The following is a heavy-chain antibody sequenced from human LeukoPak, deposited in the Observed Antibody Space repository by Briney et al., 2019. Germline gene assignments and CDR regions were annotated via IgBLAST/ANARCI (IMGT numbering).Heavy chain of an antibody. Sequence: PGGSLRLSCAASGFTFSNYWMSWVRQAPGKGLEWVANIKQDGGERYYVDSVKGRFTISRDNAKNSLYLQMNSLRAEDTAVYYCARHFSTYYYGSGSYAFDYWGQGTLVTVSS. J-gene: IGHJ4*02. D-gene: IGHD3-10*01. CDR1: GFTFSNYW. CDR3: ARHFSTYYYGSGSYAFDY. CDR2: IKQDGGER. V-gene: IGHV3-7*01.